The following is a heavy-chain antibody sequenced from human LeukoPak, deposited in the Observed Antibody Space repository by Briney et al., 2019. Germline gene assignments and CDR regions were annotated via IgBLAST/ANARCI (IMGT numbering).Heavy chain of an antibody. Sequence: GGSLRLSCAASGFTFSSYGMHWVRQAPGEGLEWVAFIRYDGSNKYYADSVKGRFTISRDNSKNTLYLQTNSLRAEDTAVYYCAKALRFLEWLPDYFDYWGQGTLATVSS. D-gene: IGHD3-3*01. CDR2: IRYDGSNK. V-gene: IGHV3-30*02. CDR1: GFTFSSYG. J-gene: IGHJ4*02. CDR3: AKALRFLEWLPDYFDY.